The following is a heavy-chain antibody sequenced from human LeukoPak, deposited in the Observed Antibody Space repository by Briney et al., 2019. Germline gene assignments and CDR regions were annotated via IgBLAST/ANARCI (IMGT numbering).Heavy chain of an antibody. J-gene: IGHJ6*03. V-gene: IGHV3-74*01. CDR3: ARDTLSSIAAAGNYYYMDV. CDR1: GFTFSSYG. CDR2: INTDGSST. D-gene: IGHD6-13*01. Sequence: GGSLRLSCAASGFTFSSYGMHWVRQAPGKGLVWVSRINTDGSSTSYADSVKGRFTISRDNAKNTLYLQMNSLRAEDTAVYYCARDTLSSIAAAGNYYYMDVWGKGTTVTVSS.